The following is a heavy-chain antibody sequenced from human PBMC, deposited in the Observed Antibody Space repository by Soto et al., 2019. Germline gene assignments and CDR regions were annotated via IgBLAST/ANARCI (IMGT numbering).Heavy chain of an antibody. CDR1: GYNFANYW. D-gene: IGHD2-15*01. J-gene: IGHJ4*02. Sequence: GESLKISCNGSGYNFANYWIGWVRQMPGKGLELMGIIYPGDSDTKYSPSFQGQVTISADKSISTAYLQWSSLKASDTAMYYCARYCSGGSCYRPAYNLDYWGRGTLVTVSS. CDR3: ARYCSGGSCYRPAYNLDY. V-gene: IGHV5-51*01. CDR2: IYPGDSDT.